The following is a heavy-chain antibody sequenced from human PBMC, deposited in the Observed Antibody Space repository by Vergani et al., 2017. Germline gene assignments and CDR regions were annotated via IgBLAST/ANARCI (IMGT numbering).Heavy chain of an antibody. Sequence: QVRLQESGPGLVKPSETLSLTCSVSGGSMSGYYWSWIRQPPGKELEWSGYMYHSGSTNYNPSLETRVTISGDTSKNEFSLKLNSVTAADTAVYYCGRVADFYGLGSRRLDLWGQGILVTVSS. CDR3: GRVADFYGLGSRRLDL. J-gene: IGHJ5*02. D-gene: IGHD3-10*01. CDR2: MYHSGST. CDR1: GGSMSGYY. V-gene: IGHV4-59*01.